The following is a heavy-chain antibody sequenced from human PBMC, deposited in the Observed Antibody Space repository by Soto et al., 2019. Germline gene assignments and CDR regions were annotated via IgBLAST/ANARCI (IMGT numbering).Heavy chain of an antibody. CDR2: IIPIFGTA. D-gene: IGHD3-22*01. J-gene: IGHJ4*02. CDR1: GGTFSSDA. Sequence: ASVKVSCKTSGGTFSSDAISWVRQAPGQGLEWMGGIIPIFGTANYAQKFQGRVTITADESTSTAYMELSSLRSEDTAVYYCARPYDSSGYYDYWGQGTLVTVSS. V-gene: IGHV1-69*13. CDR3: ARPYDSSGYYDY.